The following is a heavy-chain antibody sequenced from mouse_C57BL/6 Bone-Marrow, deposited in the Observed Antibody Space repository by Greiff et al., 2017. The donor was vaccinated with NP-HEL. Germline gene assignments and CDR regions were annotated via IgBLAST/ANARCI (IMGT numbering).Heavy chain of an antibody. J-gene: IGHJ4*01. D-gene: IGHD2-4*01. V-gene: IGHV3-6*01. Sequence: EVKLLESGPGLVKPSQSLSLTCSVTGYSITSGYYWNWIRQFPGNKLEWMGYISYDGSNNYNPSLKNRISITRDTSKNQFFLKLNSVTTEDTATYYCARDGGLRRGDYWGQGTSVTVSS. CDR3: ARDGGLRRGDY. CDR2: ISYDGSN. CDR1: GYSITSGYY.